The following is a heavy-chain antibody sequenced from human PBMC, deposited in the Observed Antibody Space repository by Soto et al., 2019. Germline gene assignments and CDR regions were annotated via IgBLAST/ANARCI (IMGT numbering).Heavy chain of an antibody. J-gene: IGHJ6*02. V-gene: IGHV1-46*01. CDR3: ARDLEIFGVVIMGYYYYGMDV. CDR1: GYTFTSYY. D-gene: IGHD3-3*01. Sequence: ASVKVSCKASGYTFTSYYMHWVRQAPGQGLEWMGIINPSGGSTSYAQKFQGRVTMTRDTSTSTVYMELSSLRSEDTAVYYCARDLEIFGVVIMGYYYYGMDVWGQGTTVTSP. CDR2: INPSGGST.